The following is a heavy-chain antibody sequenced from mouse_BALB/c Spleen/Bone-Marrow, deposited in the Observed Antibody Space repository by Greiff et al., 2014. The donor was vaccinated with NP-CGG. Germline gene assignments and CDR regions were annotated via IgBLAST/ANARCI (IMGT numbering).Heavy chain of an antibody. CDR2: IRNKANGYTT. J-gene: IGHJ2*01. D-gene: IGHD1-1*01. CDR3: ARDRGLLRFDY. Sequence: EVKLVESGGGLVQPGGSLRLSGATSGFTFTDYYMSWVRQPPGKALEWLGFIRNKANGYTTEYSASVKGRFTISRDNSQSILYLKMNTLRAEDSATYYCARDRGLLRFDYWGQGTTLTVSS. CDR1: GFTFTDYY. V-gene: IGHV7-3*02.